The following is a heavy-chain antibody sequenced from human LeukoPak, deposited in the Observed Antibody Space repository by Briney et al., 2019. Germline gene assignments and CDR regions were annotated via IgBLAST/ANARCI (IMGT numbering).Heavy chain of an antibody. V-gene: IGHV3-48*04. J-gene: IGHJ4*02. CDR3: ARGVGSVAGTTDY. CDR1: GFSLSSYS. D-gene: IGHD6-19*01. Sequence: AGGSLRLSCVASGFSLSSYSLNWVRQAPGKGLEGVSYITGSGSSTEYAASVRGRFIISRDNAKDSLFLQMSSLRVEDTAVYYCARGVGSVAGTTDYWGQGILVTVSS. CDR2: ITGSGSST.